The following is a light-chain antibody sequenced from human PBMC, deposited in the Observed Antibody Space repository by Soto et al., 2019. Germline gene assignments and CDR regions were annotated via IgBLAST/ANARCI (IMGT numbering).Light chain of an antibody. V-gene: IGLV1-44*01. CDR2: SNY. CDR1: SSNIGSNT. J-gene: IGLJ3*02. Sequence: QSVLTQPPSASGTPGQRVTISCSGSSSNIGSNTINWYQQLPGTAPKLLIYSNYQRPSGVPDRFSGSKSGTSASLAISGLQVEDEANYYCAAWDDSLNGWVFGGGTKVTVL. CDR3: AAWDDSLNGWV.